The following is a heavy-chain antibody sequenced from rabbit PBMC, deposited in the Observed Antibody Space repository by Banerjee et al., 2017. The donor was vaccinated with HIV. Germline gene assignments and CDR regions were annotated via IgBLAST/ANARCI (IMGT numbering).Heavy chain of an antibody. CDR2: IYGGSGTST. D-gene: IGHD4-1*01. CDR3: ARDLAGAIGWNFYL. Sequence: GLEWIACIYGGSGTSTVYATWAKGRFTISRTSSTTVTLQMTSLTAADTATYFCARDLAGAIGWNFYLWGQGTLVTVS. V-gene: IGHV1S40*01. J-gene: IGHJ4*01.